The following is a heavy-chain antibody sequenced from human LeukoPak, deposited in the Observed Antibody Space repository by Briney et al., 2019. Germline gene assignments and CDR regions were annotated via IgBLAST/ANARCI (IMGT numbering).Heavy chain of an antibody. CDR1: GFTFSSYS. D-gene: IGHD3-3*01. V-gene: IGHV3-48*01. CDR3: AKDFWSGYYFIPYFAY. J-gene: IGHJ4*02. Sequence: PGGSLRLSCAASGFTFSSYSMNWVRQAPGKGLEWVSYISSSSSTIYYADSVKGRFTISRDNAKNSLYLQMNSLRAEDTAVYYCAKDFWSGYYFIPYFAYWGQGTLVTVSS. CDR2: ISSSSSTI.